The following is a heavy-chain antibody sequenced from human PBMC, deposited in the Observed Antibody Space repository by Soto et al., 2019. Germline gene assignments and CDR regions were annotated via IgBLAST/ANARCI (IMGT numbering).Heavy chain of an antibody. D-gene: IGHD2-15*01. CDR1: GYIFTAYS. V-gene: IGHV1-46*01. Sequence: QVQLEQSGAEVKKHGASVKVSCKASGYIFTAYSMHWVRRAPGQGLQWMGVVNPSGGSTNYAQKFQGRITLTRDTSRNTFYMDLSSLTSQDTAVYYCAREENCSDGICYSEYFQRWGQATLVTVSS. CDR3: AREENCSDGICYSEYFQR. J-gene: IGHJ1*01. CDR2: VNPSGGST.